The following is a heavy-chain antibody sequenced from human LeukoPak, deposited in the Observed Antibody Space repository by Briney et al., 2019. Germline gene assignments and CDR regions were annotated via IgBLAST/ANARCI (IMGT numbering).Heavy chain of an antibody. V-gene: IGHV3-74*01. J-gene: IGHJ4*02. CDR3: ASGARRTSCLDY. D-gene: IGHD2-2*01. Sequence: GGSLRLSCAASGFTLSSYWMHWVRQAPGKGLVWVSRINGDGRITTYADSVKGRFTISRDTAKNTLYLQMNSLRAEDTAVYYCASGARRTSCLDYWGQGTLVTVSS. CDR2: INGDGRIT. CDR1: GFTLSSYW.